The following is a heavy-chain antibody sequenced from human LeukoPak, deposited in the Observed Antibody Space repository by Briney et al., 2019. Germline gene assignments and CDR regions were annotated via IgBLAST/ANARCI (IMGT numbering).Heavy chain of an antibody. D-gene: IGHD3-22*01. CDR2: VNTHSGNT. Sequence: ASVKVSCKASGYTFTSYGMSWVRQAPGQGLEWLGWVNTHSGNTNYAQKIQGRVTMTRDTSTSTAYMELRSLRSDDTAVYYCARVESTYYYDSSGYSVLWGQGTLVTVSS. CDR1: GYTFTSYG. CDR3: ARVESTYYYDSSGYSVL. V-gene: IGHV1-18*01. J-gene: IGHJ4*02.